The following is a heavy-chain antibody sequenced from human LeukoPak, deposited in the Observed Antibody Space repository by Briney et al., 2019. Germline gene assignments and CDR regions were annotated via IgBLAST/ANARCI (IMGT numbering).Heavy chain of an antibody. Sequence: GGSLRLSCAASGFTFSSYSMNWVRQAPGKGLEWVSYISTSSSSMYYADSVEGRFTISRDNAKNSLYLQMNSLRAEDTAVYYCARGVRTFDYWGQGTLVTVSS. CDR1: GFTFSSYS. CDR3: ARGVRTFDY. V-gene: IGHV3-48*01. D-gene: IGHD3-16*02. CDR2: ISTSSSSM. J-gene: IGHJ4*02.